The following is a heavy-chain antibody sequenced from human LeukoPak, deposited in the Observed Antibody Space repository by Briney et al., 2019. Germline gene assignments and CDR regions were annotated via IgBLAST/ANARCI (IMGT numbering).Heavy chain of an antibody. D-gene: IGHD7-27*01. CDR1: GFTFNDYY. CDR3: ARDRNWAHTIWDAFDI. CDR2: ISESASAT. Sequence: AGGSLRLSCTASGFTFNDYYMTWVRQAPGKGLEWLSCISESASATYHADSVKGRFTISRDNAKNSLYLQMNSLRAEDTAVYYCARDRNWAHTIWDAFDIWGQGTMVTVSS. J-gene: IGHJ3*02. V-gene: IGHV3-11*01.